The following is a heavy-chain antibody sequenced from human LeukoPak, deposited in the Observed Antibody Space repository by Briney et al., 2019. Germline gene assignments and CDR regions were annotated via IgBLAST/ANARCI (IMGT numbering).Heavy chain of an antibody. Sequence: PSQTLSLTCTVSGGSISSGSYYWSWIRQPAGKGLEWIGHIYTSGSTNYNPSLKSRVTISVDTSQNQFSLKLSSVTAADTAVYYCASLKRYGDYPYYYYYMDVWGQGTLVTVSS. D-gene: IGHD4-17*01. CDR2: IYTSGST. CDR3: ASLKRYGDYPYYYYYMDV. CDR1: GGSISSGSYY. J-gene: IGHJ6*03. V-gene: IGHV4-61*09.